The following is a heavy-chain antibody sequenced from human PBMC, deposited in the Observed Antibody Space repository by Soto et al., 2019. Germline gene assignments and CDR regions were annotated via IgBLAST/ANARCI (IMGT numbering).Heavy chain of an antibody. J-gene: IGHJ6*02. D-gene: IGHD6-13*01. CDR1: GYTFTSYY. CDR3: ARGIIAAAGTIDYGMDV. Sequence: ASVKVSCKASGYTFTSYYMHWVRQAPGQGLEWMGIINPSGGSTSYAQKFQGRVTMTRDTSTSTVYMELSSLRSEDTAVYYCARGIIAAAGTIDYGMDVWGQGTTVTVSS. V-gene: IGHV1-46*03. CDR2: INPSGGST.